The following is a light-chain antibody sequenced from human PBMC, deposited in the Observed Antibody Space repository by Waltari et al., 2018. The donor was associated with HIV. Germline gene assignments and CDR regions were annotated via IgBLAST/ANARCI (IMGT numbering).Light chain of an antibody. Sequence: DFVLTQSPDSLDVSLGERATINCRSSQSVYNSNHKHSVAWYHQQPGQPPKLLIYWASTRTSGVPGRFTGSGSGTDFTLSISSLQAEDGAVYYCQQHDVSPYTFGQRTK. V-gene: IGKV4-1*01. CDR2: WAS. J-gene: IGKJ2*01. CDR3: QQHDVSPYT. CDR1: QSVYNSNHKHS.